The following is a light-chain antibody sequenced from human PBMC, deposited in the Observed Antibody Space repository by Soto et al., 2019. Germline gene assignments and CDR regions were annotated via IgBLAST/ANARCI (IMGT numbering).Light chain of an antibody. V-gene: IGLV1-44*01. J-gene: IGLJ3*02. Sequence: QSVLTQPPSASGTPGQTVAISCSGSNSKIGSNTVNWYHQLPGTAPTLLIKSNNQRPSGIPDRFSGSKSGTSASLAISGLQSEDEADYYCATWDDSLNGWVFGGGTKLTVL. CDR2: SNN. CDR1: NSKIGSNT. CDR3: ATWDDSLNGWV.